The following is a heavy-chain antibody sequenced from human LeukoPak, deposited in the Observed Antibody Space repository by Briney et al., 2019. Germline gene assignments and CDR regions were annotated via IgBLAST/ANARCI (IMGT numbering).Heavy chain of an antibody. J-gene: IGHJ4*02. Sequence: GGSLRLSCAASGFTFSSYGMHRVRQAPGKGLEWVAVISYDGSNKYYADSVKGRFTISRDNSKNTLYLQMNSLRAEDTAVYYCVKDLSGSFSFDQWGQGTLVTVSS. CDR2: ISYDGSNK. V-gene: IGHV3-30*18. CDR3: VKDLSGSFSFDQ. CDR1: GFTFSSYG. D-gene: IGHD1-26*01.